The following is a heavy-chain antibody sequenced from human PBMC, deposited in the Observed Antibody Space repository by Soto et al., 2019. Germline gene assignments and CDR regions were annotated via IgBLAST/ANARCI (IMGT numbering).Heavy chain of an antibody. CDR1: GFTFSSYG. J-gene: IGHJ3*02. CDR2: ISYDGSNK. Sequence: GGSLRLSCAASGFTFSSYGMHWVRQAPGKGLEWVEVISYDGSNKYYADSVKGRFTISRDNSKNTLYLQMNSLRAEDTAVYYCARDTYYYDSSGYYWSHDAFDIWGQGTMVTVS. CDR3: ARDTYYYDSSGYYWSHDAFDI. D-gene: IGHD3-22*01. V-gene: IGHV3-30*03.